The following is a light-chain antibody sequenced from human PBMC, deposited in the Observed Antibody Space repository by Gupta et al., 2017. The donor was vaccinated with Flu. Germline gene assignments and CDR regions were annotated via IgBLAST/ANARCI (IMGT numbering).Light chain of an antibody. J-gene: IGKJ5*01. CDR2: DTS. V-gene: IGKV3-20*01. Sequence: EVVLTQSPGTLSLSPGERATLSCRASQTVTSRKLAWYQQKPGQAPRLLMYDTSSPATGIPDRFSGSGSRTDFTLTISTLETEDSAVYYCQQYGTSQIPFGQGTRLEIK. CDR1: QTVTSRK. CDR3: QQYGTSQIP.